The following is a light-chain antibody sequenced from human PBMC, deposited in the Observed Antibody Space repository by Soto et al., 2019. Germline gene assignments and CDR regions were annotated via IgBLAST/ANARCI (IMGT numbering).Light chain of an antibody. CDR2: GAS. V-gene: IGKV3-20*01. CDR1: QSVSSSH. CDR3: QQYGICPRT. Sequence: EIGLTQSPGTLSLSPGERATLSCRASQSVSSSHLASYQQKPGQATRLLIFGASSRATVIPARFGGSGSWTDFNLTISALETADVSVYYYQQYGICPRTVGQGTKVEIK. J-gene: IGKJ1*01.